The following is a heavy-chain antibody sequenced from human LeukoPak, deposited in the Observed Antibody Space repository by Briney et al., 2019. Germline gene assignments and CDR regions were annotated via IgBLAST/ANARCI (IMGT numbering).Heavy chain of an antibody. Sequence: GGSLRLSCAASGFTFSSYSMNWVRQAPGKGLEWVSYISSSSSTIYYADSVKGRFTISRDNAKNSLYLQMNSLRAEDTAVYYCAREGEKRYFDWPLAGVFDIWGQGTMVTVSS. CDR1: GFTFSSYS. V-gene: IGHV3-48*04. J-gene: IGHJ3*02. D-gene: IGHD3-9*01. CDR3: AREGEKRYFDWPLAGVFDI. CDR2: ISSSSSTI.